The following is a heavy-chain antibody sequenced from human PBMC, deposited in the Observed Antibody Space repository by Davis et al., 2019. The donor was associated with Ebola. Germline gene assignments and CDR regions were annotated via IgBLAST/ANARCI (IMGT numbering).Heavy chain of an antibody. V-gene: IGHV3-9*01. CDR2: ISWNSGSI. Sequence: SLKISCAASGFTFDDYAMHWVRQAPGKGLEWVSGISWNSGSIGYADSVKGRFTISRDNAKNSLYLQMNSLRAEDTALYYCAKDSPPSSMYWFDPWGQGTLVTVSS. CDR1: GFTFDDYA. D-gene: IGHD2/OR15-2a*01. CDR3: AKDSPPSSMYWFDP. J-gene: IGHJ5*02.